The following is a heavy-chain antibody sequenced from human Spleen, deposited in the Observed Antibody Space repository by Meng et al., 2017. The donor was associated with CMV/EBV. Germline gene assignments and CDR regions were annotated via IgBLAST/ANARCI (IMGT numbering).Heavy chain of an antibody. CDR2: ISGSGGST. Sequence: GESLKISCAASGFTFSSYAMSWVRQAPGKGLEWVSAISGSGGSTYYADSVKGRFTISRDNSKNTLYLQMNSLRAEDTAVYYCARVQYIGTYSEAFDIWGQGTMVTVSS. V-gene: IGHV3-23*01. CDR3: ARVQYIGTYSEAFDI. CDR1: GFTFSSYA. D-gene: IGHD1-26*01. J-gene: IGHJ3*02.